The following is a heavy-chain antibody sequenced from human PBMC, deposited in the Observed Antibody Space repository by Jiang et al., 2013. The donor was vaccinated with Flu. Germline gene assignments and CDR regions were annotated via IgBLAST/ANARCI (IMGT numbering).Heavy chain of an antibody. Sequence: PGLVKPSQTLSLSCTVSGGSISSGGYYWSWIRQHPGKGLEWIGYIDYSGSTYYNPSLKSRLTITLDRSENQFSLKLNSVTAADSAIYYCTSDRGYSGFDLHYFDYWGQGTLVTVSS. CDR1: GGSISSGGYY. CDR2: IDYSGST. D-gene: IGHD5-12*01. CDR3: TSDRGYSGFDLHYFDY. J-gene: IGHJ4*02. V-gene: IGHV4-31*03.